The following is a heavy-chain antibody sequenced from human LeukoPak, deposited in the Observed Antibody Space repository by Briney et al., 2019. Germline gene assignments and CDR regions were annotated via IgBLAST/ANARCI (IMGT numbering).Heavy chain of an antibody. V-gene: IGHV1-46*01. CDR3: ARGPRYYYDSSGYYTDY. CDR2: INPSGGST. J-gene: IGHJ4*02. CDR1: GYTFTSYY. D-gene: IGHD3-22*01. Sequence: GASVKVSCKASGYTFTSYYMHWVRQAPGQGLEWMGIINPSGGSTSYAQKFQGRVTMTRDTSTSTAYMELRSLRSDDTAVYYCARGPRYYYDSSGYYTDYWGQGTLVTVSS.